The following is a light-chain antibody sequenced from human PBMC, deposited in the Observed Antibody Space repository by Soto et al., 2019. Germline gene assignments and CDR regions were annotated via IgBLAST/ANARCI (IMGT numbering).Light chain of an antibody. Sequence: DIQMTQSPSSLSASVGATVTITCRASRSITTYLNWYQQKPGKAPTLLIYAAASLQSGDPSRFSGSGSGTDFTLTISSLQPEDFATYYCQQSYSAPPWTFGQGTKLEIK. CDR3: QQSYSAPPWT. CDR1: RSITTY. CDR2: AAA. J-gene: IGKJ2*01. V-gene: IGKV1-39*01.